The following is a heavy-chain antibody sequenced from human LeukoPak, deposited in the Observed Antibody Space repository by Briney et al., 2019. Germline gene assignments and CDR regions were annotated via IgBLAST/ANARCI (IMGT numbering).Heavy chain of an antibody. J-gene: IGHJ3*02. V-gene: IGHV3-30*18. CDR1: GFTFSSYG. D-gene: IGHD3-10*01. CDR3: AKEKVDYYGSGNAFDI. Sequence: PGGSLRLSCAASGFTFSSYGIHWVRRAPGKGLEWVAVISYDGSNKYYADSVKGRFTISRDNSKNTLYLQMNSLRAEDTAVYYCAKEKVDYYGSGNAFDIWGQGTMVTVSS. CDR2: ISYDGSNK.